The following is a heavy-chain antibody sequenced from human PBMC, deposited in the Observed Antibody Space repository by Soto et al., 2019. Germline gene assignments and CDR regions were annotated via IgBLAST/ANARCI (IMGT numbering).Heavy chain of an antibody. Sequence: ASVKVSCKASGGTYSSYTFSWVRQAPGQGLQWMGWISAYNGNTNYAQKLQGRVTMTTDTSISTAYMELSSLRSEDTAVYYCARRGYSSSWYYYYYYGMDVWGQGTTVTVSS. V-gene: IGHV1-18*01. J-gene: IGHJ6*02. D-gene: IGHD6-13*01. CDR1: GGTYSSYT. CDR3: ARRGYSSSWYYYYYYGMDV. CDR2: ISAYNGNT.